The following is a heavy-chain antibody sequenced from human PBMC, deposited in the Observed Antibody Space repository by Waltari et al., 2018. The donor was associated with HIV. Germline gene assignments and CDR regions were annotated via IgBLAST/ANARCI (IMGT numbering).Heavy chain of an antibody. D-gene: IGHD5-12*01. J-gene: IGHJ4*02. CDR3: VRGTYSGYDNYFDY. CDR2: IWNDGSKK. CDR1: GFTFSAYR. V-gene: IGHV3-33*01. Sequence: QVKLVESGGGVVQPGRSLRLSCAASGFTFSAYRMHCVRLAPGKGLEWAAIIWNDGSKKYYAESVKGRFTISRDNSKNTLSLQMDSLRVEDTAIYYCVRGTYSGYDNYFDYWGQGTLVTVSS.